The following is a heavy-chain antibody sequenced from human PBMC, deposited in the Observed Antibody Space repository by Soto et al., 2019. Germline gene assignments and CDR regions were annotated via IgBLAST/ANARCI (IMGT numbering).Heavy chain of an antibody. J-gene: IGHJ4*02. CDR2: ISSTSTYI. D-gene: IGHD2-15*01. CDR1: GFTFSSYS. CDR3: TATPCSGGSCYPFFDY. V-gene: IGHV3-21*01. Sequence: EVQLVESGGGLVKRGGSLGLSCAASGFTFSSYSMNWVRQAPGKGLEWVSTISSTSTYIYYADSVKGRFTISRDYARNSLHLQMSSLRAEDTAVYYCTATPCSGGSCYPFFDYWGQGTQVTVSS.